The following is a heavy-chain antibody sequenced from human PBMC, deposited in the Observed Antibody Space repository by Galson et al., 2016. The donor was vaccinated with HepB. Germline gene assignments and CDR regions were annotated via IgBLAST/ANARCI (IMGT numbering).Heavy chain of an antibody. J-gene: IGHJ5*02. CDR1: GGSFSGYY. Sequence: ETLSLTCAVYGGSFSGYYWSYIRQPPGKGLEWIGQINHRGSTNYNPSLKSRVTISVDTSKMQISLKLSSVTAADTAVYYCVREKRYSYGSLGLFDPWGQGTLVTVSS. V-gene: IGHV4-34*01. CDR3: VREKRYSYGSLGLFDP. D-gene: IGHD5-18*01. CDR2: INHRGST.